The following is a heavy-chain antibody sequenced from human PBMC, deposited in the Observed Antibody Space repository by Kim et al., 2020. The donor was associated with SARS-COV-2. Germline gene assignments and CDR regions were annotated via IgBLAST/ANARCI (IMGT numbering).Heavy chain of an antibody. V-gene: IGHV3-33*05. Sequence: GGSLRLSCEVSGFSFSGYGMHWVRQAPGKGLEWVAVISHDASNTYYADSVKGRFTIVRDNSKNTVFLQMNRLRDEDTAVYYCVRGGGYSYGSKEGWHLDYWGQGTLVTVSS. CDR1: GFSFSGYG. CDR3: VRGGGYSYGSKEGWHLDY. CDR2: ISHDASNT. D-gene: IGHD5-12*01. J-gene: IGHJ4*02.